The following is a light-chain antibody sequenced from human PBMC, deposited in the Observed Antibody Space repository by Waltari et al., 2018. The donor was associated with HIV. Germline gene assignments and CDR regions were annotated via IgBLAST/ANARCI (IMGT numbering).Light chain of an antibody. CDR3: SSFTTRSTFV. Sequence: QSALTQPASVSGSPGQSITISCPGASTDVGNYNYVSWYQQHPDKAPKLLLFAVRKRPSGVSDRFSGSKSGNTASLTISGLQTEDEADYYCSSFTTRSTFVFGTGTKVTVL. CDR1: STDVGNYNY. CDR2: AVR. V-gene: IGLV2-14*03. J-gene: IGLJ1*01.